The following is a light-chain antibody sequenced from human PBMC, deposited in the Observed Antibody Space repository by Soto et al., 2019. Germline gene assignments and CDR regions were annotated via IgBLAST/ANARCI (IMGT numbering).Light chain of an antibody. CDR1: SSDVGSYNL. V-gene: IGLV2-23*01. J-gene: IGLJ1*01. CDR3: CSYAGVFRV. Sequence: QSARTQPASVSGSPGQSITISCTGSSSDVGSYNLVSWYQHHPGKAPKLMIYEGSNRPSGVSNRFSGSKSGNTASLTISGLQAEDEADSYCCSYAGVFRVFGTRTQVTVL. CDR2: EGS.